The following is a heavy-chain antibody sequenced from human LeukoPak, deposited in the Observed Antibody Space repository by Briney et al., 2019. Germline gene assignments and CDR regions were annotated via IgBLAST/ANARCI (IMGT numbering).Heavy chain of an antibody. D-gene: IGHD2-8*02. J-gene: IGHJ4*02. CDR2: ISGSGGSP. Sequence: GGSLRLSCAASGFPFSSYAMNWVRQASGKGLEWVSGISGSGGSPYYADSVKGRFTISRDNSKNTVYLQMDSLRAEDTALYYCAKASPSSFCCTDRWSINFHYRGPGTLVTVFS. V-gene: IGHV3-23*01. CDR3: AKASPSSFCCTDRWSINFHY. CDR1: GFPFSSYA.